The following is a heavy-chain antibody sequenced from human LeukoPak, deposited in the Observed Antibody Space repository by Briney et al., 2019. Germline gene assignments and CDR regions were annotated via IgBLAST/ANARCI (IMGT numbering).Heavy chain of an antibody. D-gene: IGHD6-6*01. CDR1: GYSFTSYW. CDR2: IYPDDSDT. Sequence: GESLKISCKGSGYSFTSYWIGWVRQLPGKGLEWMGIIYPDDSDTRYSPSFQGQVTISADKSISTAYLQWSSLKASDTAMYYCARRFEYSSSSWGIDYWGQGTLVTVSS. CDR3: ARRFEYSSSSWGIDY. V-gene: IGHV5-51*01. J-gene: IGHJ4*02.